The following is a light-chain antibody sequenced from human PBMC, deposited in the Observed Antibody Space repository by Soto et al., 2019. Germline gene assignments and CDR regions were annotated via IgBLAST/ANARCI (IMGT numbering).Light chain of an antibody. CDR2: GAY. Sequence: EIVLTQSPGTLSLSPGERATLSCRASQSFSSCNLAWYQQQPDQAPMLLIYGAYSRATRITDRFSGSGSGTDFTLTIIRLESEDFAVYYRQQYGSTPRTFGQGTKVEIK. CDR1: QSFSSCN. V-gene: IGKV3-20*01. CDR3: QQYGSTPRT. J-gene: IGKJ1*01.